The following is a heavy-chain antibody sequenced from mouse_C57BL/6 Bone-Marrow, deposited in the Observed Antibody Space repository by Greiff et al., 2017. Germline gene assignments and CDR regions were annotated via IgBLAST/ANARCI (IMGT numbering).Heavy chain of an antibody. D-gene: IGHD1-1*01. Sequence: EVKLVESGGGFVKPGGSLKLSCAASGFTFSSYAMSWVRQTPEKRLEWVATISDGGSYTYYPDNVKGRFTISRDNAKNNLYLQMSHLESEDTAMYYCAGGACGSSYGYFDVWGTGTTVTVSS. CDR1: GFTFSSYA. V-gene: IGHV5-4*03. CDR3: AGGACGSSYGYFDV. J-gene: IGHJ1*03. CDR2: ISDGGSYT.